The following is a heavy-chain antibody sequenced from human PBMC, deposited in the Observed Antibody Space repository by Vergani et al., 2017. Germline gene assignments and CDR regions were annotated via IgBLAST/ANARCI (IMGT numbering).Heavy chain of an antibody. D-gene: IGHD5-12*01. CDR3: KGSVYEHDSAGHGYDPETGFDL. V-gene: IGHV3-9*01. CDR1: GITFWKFG. CDR2: ISCNSGAV. Sequence: EVDLVESGGGLAQPGGSLRLSCEASGITFWKFGMHWVRPGPGQGLEWVSGISCNSGAVDYADSVRGRFTISRDNAKKSLFLEMNSLRFEDTAVYFTKGSVYEHDSAGHGYDPETGFDLWGQGTLVTVSS. J-gene: IGHJ3*01.